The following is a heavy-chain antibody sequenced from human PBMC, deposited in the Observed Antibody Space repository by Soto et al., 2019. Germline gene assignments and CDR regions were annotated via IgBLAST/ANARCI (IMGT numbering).Heavy chain of an antibody. CDR3: AKDRDGAAAAPTKFYGMDV. D-gene: IGHD6-13*01. J-gene: IGHJ6*02. CDR2: ISGSGDST. V-gene: IGHV3-23*01. Sequence: EVQLLESGGGLVQPGGSLRLSCAASGFIFSSYAMSWVRQAPGKGLEWVSVISGSGDSTYYADSVRGRFTISRDNSKITLYLQMNSLRAEDTAVYYCAKDRDGAAAAPTKFYGMDVWGQGTTVTVSS. CDR1: GFIFSSYA.